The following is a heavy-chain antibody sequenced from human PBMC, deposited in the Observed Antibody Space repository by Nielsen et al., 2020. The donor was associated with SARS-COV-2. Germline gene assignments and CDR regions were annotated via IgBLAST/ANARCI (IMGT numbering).Heavy chain of an antibody. CDR2: ISGSGGST. D-gene: IGHD3-16*01. J-gene: IGHJ4*02. CDR3: AKDNRRYDDVWGSPRYVLGFLDS. Sequence: WIRQPPGKGLEWVSAISGSGGSTYYADSVKGRFTISRDNSKNTLYLQMNSLRDEDTALYYCAKDNRRYDDVWGSPRYVLGFLDSWGQGTPVTVSS. V-gene: IGHV3-23*01.